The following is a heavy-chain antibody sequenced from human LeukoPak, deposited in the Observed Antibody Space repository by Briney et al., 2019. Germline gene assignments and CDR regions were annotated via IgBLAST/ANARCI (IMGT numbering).Heavy chain of an antibody. CDR2: MRFDGSIE. Sequence: GGSLRLSCAASGFPFSSYGIHWVRQAPGKGPEWVAFMRFDGSIEYYADSVRGRFTISRDNSKNTLYLQMDSLRPEDTAVYYCAKQYRGYFEYWGQGTLVSVSS. J-gene: IGHJ4*02. CDR3: AKQYRGYFEY. V-gene: IGHV3-30*02. D-gene: IGHD5-18*01. CDR1: GFPFSSYG.